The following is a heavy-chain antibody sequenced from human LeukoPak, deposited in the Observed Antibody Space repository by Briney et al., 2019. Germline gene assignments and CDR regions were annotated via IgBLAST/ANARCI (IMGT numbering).Heavy chain of an antibody. J-gene: IGHJ4*02. CDR3: ARVNYRGSPRATDAPYFDS. CDR1: GGSSNSGGYY. Sequence: SETLSLTCTVSGGSSNSGGYYWSWIRQHPGKGLEWIGYIYYTGSTYYNPSLKSRLTISIDTSKNQFSLKLSSVTAADTAVYYCARVNYRGSPRATDAPYFDSWGQGSLVTVSS. CDR2: IYYTGST. V-gene: IGHV4-31*03. D-gene: IGHD4-23*01.